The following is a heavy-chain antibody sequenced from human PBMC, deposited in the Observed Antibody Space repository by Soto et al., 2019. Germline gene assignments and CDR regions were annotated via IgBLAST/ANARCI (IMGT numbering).Heavy chain of an antibody. J-gene: IGHJ4*02. CDR1: GGSISSGGYY. CDR3: ARRYGGNFDY. CDR2: IYYSGST. D-gene: IGHD2-15*01. Sequence: QVQLQESGPGLVKPSQTLSLTCTVSGGSISSGGYYWSWIRQHPGKGLEWIGYIYYSGSTYYNPSLKTRVTISVDTSKTQSALKLSSVTAADTAVYYCARRYGGNFDYWGQGTLVTVSS. V-gene: IGHV4-31*03.